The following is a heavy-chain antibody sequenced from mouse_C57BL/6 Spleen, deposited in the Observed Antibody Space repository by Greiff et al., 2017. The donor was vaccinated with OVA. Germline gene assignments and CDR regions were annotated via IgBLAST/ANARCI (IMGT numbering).Heavy chain of an antibody. J-gene: IGHJ4*01. CDR2: IDPETGGT. V-gene: IGHV1-15*01. CDR3: TGGAYAMDY. Sequence: LVESGAELVRPGASVTLSCKASGYTFTDYEMHWVKQTPVHGLEWIGAIDPETGGTAYNQKFKGKAILTADKSSSTAYMELRSLTSEDSAVYYCTGGAYAMDYWGQGTSVTVSS. CDR1: GYTFTDYE.